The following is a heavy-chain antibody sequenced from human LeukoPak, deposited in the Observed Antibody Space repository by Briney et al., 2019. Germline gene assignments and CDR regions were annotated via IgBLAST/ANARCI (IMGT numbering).Heavy chain of an antibody. CDR1: GFSFSSYA. J-gene: IGHJ4*02. D-gene: IGHD3-22*01. CDR3: AKYFDSSGYYYLGYFDN. V-gene: IGHV3-23*01. CDR2: ISGSGDNT. Sequence: PGGSLRLSCAASGFSFSSYAMTWVRQAPGKGLEWVYPISGSGDNTYYADSVKGRFTISRDNSKNMLYLQMNSLRAEDTAVYYCAKYFDSSGYYYLGYFDNWGQGTLVTVSS.